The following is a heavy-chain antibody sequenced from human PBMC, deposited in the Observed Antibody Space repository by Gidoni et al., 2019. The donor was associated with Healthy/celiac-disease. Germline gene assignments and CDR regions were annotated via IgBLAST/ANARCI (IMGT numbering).Heavy chain of an antibody. J-gene: IGHJ3*02. Sequence: QVQLVQSGAEVKKPGASVKVSCKASGYTFTSYYMHWVRQAPGQGLEWMGIINPSGGSTSYAQKFQGRVTMTRDTSTSTVYMELSSLRSEDTAVYYCARGGWFGEFHLNDAFDIWGQGTMVTVSS. D-gene: IGHD3-10*01. CDR3: ARGGWFGEFHLNDAFDI. CDR1: GYTFTSYY. V-gene: IGHV1-46*01. CDR2: INPSGGST.